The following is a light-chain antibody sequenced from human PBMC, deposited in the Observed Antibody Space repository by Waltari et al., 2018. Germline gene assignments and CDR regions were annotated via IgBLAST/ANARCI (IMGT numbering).Light chain of an antibody. J-gene: IGKJ1*01. V-gene: IGKV3-20*01. CDR3: QHYVSLPVT. CDR2: DAS. CDR1: QSFTRY. Sequence: ELVLTQSPGTLSLSPGERATLSCRASQSFTRYLAWYQHRPGQAPRLLIYDASTMAAGVADRFSGSGSGTDFSLTISRLEPEDFAVYYCQHYVSLPVTFGQGTRVEIK.